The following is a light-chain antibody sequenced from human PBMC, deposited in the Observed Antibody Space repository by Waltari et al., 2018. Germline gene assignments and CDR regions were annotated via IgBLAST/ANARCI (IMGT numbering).Light chain of an antibody. CDR2: DVS. Sequence: QSALTQPASVSGSPGQSITISCTGTSSDLGGYNYVSWYQQHPGKAPKLMIYDVSKRPSGVSNRFSGSKSGNTASLTISGLQAEDEADYYCCSYAGSVVFGGGTKLTVL. V-gene: IGLV2-23*02. J-gene: IGLJ2*01. CDR3: CSYAGSVV. CDR1: SSDLGGYNY.